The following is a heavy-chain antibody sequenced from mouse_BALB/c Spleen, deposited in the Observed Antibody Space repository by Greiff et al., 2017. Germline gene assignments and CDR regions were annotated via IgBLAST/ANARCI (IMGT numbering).Heavy chain of an antibody. J-gene: IGHJ4*01. V-gene: IGHV3-2*02. D-gene: IGHD3-1*01. Sequence: EVKLQESGPGLVKPSQSLSLTCTVTGYSITSDYAWNWIRQFPGNKLEWMGYISYSGSTSYNPSLKSRISITRDTSKNQFFLQLNSVTTEDTATYYCARGSSGLYAMDYWGQGTSVTVSS. CDR2: ISYSGST. CDR3: ARGSSGLYAMDY. CDR1: GYSITSDYA.